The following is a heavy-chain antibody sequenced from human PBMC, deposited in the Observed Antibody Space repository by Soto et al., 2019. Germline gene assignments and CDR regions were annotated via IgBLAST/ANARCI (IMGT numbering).Heavy chain of an antibody. Sequence: EVQLLESGGGLVQPGGSLRLSCAASGFTFSSYAMSWVRQAPGMGLEWVSVISGSGYATYYADSVKGRFTVSRDNSTNTVYQQMHSLRAADTALYYCAKEETVLVNYYCYYGMDVWGQGTTVTVSS. CDR3: AKEETVLVNYYCYYGMDV. CDR2: ISGSGYAT. D-gene: IGHD4-17*01. J-gene: IGHJ6*02. CDR1: GFTFSSYA. V-gene: IGHV3-23*01.